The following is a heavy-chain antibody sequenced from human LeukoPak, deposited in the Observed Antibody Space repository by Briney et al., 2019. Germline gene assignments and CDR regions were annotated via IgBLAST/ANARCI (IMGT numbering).Heavy chain of an antibody. D-gene: IGHD2-15*01. Sequence: HPGGSLRLSCAASGFTLSHYWMAWVRQAPGKGLEWVANIKQDGSEQYYVDSVKGRFTISRDNAKNSLYLQMNSLRAEDTAVYYCARYAAMDVWGQGTTVTVS. V-gene: IGHV3-7*01. CDR1: GFTLSHYW. J-gene: IGHJ6*02. CDR2: IKQDGSEQ. CDR3: ARYAAMDV.